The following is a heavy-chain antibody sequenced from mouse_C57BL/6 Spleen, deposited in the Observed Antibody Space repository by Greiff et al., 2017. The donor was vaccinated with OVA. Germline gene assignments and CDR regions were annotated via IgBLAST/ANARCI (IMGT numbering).Heavy chain of an antibody. V-gene: IGHV5-4*01. CDR2: ISDGGSYT. J-gene: IGHJ4*01. Sequence: EVQGVESGGGLVKPGGSLKLSCAASGFTFSSYAMSWVRQTPEKRLEWVATISDGGSYTYYPDNVKGRFTISRDNAKNNLYLQMSHLKSEDTAMYYCASLGITTVVARDYAMDYWGQGTSVTVSS. CDR3: ASLGITTVVARDYAMDY. CDR1: GFTFSSYA. D-gene: IGHD1-1*01.